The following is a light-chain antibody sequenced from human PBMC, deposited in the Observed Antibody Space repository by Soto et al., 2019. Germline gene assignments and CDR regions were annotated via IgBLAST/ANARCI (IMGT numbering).Light chain of an antibody. V-gene: IGKV1-5*01. J-gene: IGKJ1*01. Sequence: IQLTQSPSSLSPSLGDSVTLTCRASRSISDWLAWYQQKPGKAPELRIFDASNLKSGVPSRLSGSGSGAEFTLTISSMQADDFATSYCQQNKSYWTFGQGTKVDIK. CDR2: DAS. CDR1: RSISDW. CDR3: QQNKSYWT.